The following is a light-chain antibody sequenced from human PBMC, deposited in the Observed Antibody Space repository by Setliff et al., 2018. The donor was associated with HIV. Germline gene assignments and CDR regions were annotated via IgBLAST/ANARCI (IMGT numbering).Light chain of an antibody. Sequence: QSALTQPRSVSGSPGQSVTISCTGTSSDVGGYDYVSWFQQPPGKAPKLMIYEVSNRPSGVSNRFSGSKSGNTASLTISGLQAEDEADYYCSSYTSSSTPLVFGTGTKVTVL. J-gene: IGLJ1*01. CDR2: EVS. CDR3: SSYTSSSTPLV. CDR1: SSDVGGYDY. V-gene: IGLV2-14*01.